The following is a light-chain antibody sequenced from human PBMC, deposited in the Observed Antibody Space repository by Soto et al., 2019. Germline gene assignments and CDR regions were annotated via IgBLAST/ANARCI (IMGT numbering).Light chain of an antibody. V-gene: IGKV3-20*01. CDR2: GAS. J-gene: IGKJ1*01. CDR1: QSVSSSY. Sequence: EIVLTQSPGTPSLSPGERATLSSRASQSVSSSYLAWYQQKPGQAPRLLIYGASSRATGIPDRFSGSGSGTDFTLTISRLEPEDFAVYYCQQYGSSPWTFGQGTKVEIK. CDR3: QQYGSSPWT.